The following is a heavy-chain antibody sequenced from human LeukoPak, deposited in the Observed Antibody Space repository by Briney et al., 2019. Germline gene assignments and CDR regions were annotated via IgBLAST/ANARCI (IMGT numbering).Heavy chain of an antibody. Sequence: QAGGSLRLSCAASGFTFSSYAMSWVRQAPGKGLEWVAVISHDGTNKNYADSVKGRFTISRDNSRNTVYLQMNSLRAEETAVYYCARDLGYCDRTPCLRSGYYSMDVWGQGTTVTVSS. J-gene: IGHJ6*02. CDR2: ISHDGTNK. V-gene: IGHV3-30-3*01. CDR1: GFTFSSYA. CDR3: ARDLGYCDRTPCLRSGYYSMDV. D-gene: IGHD2-2*03.